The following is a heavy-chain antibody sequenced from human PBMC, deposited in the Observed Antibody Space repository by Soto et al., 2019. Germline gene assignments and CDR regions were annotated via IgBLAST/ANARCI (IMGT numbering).Heavy chain of an antibody. V-gene: IGHV3-74*01. CDR1: GFSFSHYW. J-gene: IGHJ4*02. Sequence: VGSLRLSCAASGFSFSHYWMHWVRQAPGKGLVWVSRISPDGRTTTYAYSVKGRFTISRDNAKSTLYLQMNSLTVEDGAVYYCADSWLPTSYWGPGTLVTVSS. D-gene: IGHD3-10*01. CDR3: ADSWLPTSY. CDR2: ISPDGRTT.